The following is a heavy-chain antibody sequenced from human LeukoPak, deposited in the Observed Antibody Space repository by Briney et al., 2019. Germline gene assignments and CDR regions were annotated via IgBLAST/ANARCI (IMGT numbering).Heavy chain of an antibody. CDR3: VSMVRGIGY. Sequence: GGSLRLSCAASVFTFSNHAMHWVRQAPGKGLEWVTLVWYDGNRKYYADSVKGRFTISRDNSKNSVYLQLNSLRPEDTAMYYCVSMVRGIGYWGQGTLVTVSS. CDR2: VWYDGNRK. CDR1: VFTFSNHA. D-gene: IGHD3-10*01. V-gene: IGHV3-30*02. J-gene: IGHJ4*02.